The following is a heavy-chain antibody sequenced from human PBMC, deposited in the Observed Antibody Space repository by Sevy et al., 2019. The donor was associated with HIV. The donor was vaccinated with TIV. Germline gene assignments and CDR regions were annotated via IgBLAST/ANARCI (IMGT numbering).Heavy chain of an antibody. J-gene: IGHJ6*02. V-gene: IGHV1-18*04. Sequence: ASVKVSCKTSGYTFNTFGINWVRQAPGQGLQWVGWISAYNGNTKYVQKLQGRVSMTTETSTGTVYMELRSLRSDDTAVYYCARDSIPLVQGIIITPYYYGMDVWGQGTTVTVSS. D-gene: IGHD3-10*01. CDR3: ARDSIPLVQGIIITPYYYGMDV. CDR1: GYTFNTFG. CDR2: ISAYNGNT.